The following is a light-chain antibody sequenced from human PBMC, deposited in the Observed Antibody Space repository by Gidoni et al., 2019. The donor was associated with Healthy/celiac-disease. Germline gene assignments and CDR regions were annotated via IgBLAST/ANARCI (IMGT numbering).Light chain of an antibody. CDR2: GVS. Sequence: QSALTQPASVSGSPGQSLTIPCTGTSRDVGRYDYVSWYQQRPDEAPKLMIYGVSNRPSGVPDRFSGSKSGNTASLSISGLQAEDEAEYYCISYTSIDTYVFGTGTRVTVL. CDR3: ISYTSIDTYV. J-gene: IGLJ1*01. CDR1: SRDVGRYDY. V-gene: IGLV2-14*01.